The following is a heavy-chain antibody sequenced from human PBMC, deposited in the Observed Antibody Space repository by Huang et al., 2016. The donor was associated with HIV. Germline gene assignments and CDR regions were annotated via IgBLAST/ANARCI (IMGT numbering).Heavy chain of an antibody. D-gene: IGHD6-19*01. CDR3: ARDTTTVAGLDF. CDR2: ISFDGRNK. Sequence: AVSGFTFRDHPMHWVRQAPGKGLEWVAVISFDGRNKFYADFVRGRFTISRDNSKNILYLQLNSLTPADTSIYYCARDTTTVAGLDFWGQEPWSPSPQ. CDR1: GFTFRDHP. V-gene: IGHV3-30*14. J-gene: IGHJ4*01.